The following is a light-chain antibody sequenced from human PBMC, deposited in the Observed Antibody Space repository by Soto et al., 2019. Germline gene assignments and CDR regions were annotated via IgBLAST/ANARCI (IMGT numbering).Light chain of an antibody. V-gene: IGKV3-15*01. Sequence: EIVMTQSPVALSVSPGESAALSCRASQSVGRNFAWYQQRPGQAPRVLIYGTSTRATGVPARFSGSGSGTDFTLTISSLQSEDFAVYYCQQYSNWPYTFGQGNRLEIK. CDR1: QSVGRN. J-gene: IGKJ2*01. CDR3: QQYSNWPYT. CDR2: GTS.